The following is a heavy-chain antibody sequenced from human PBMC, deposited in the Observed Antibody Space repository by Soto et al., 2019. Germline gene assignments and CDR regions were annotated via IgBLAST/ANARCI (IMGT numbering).Heavy chain of an antibody. CDR1: GFPFSLYG. D-gene: IGHD6-13*01. CDR3: VKGSAAGAGYFYDN. Sequence: GGSLRLSCSASGFPFSLYGVQWVRQAPGKGLEYVAGISSDGRETYYAESVRGRFTISRDNPKQTLYLQMTSLRVEDTAVYYCVKGSAAGAGYFYDNWGQGTLVTVSS. V-gene: IGHV3-64D*06. J-gene: IGHJ4*02. CDR2: ISSDGRET.